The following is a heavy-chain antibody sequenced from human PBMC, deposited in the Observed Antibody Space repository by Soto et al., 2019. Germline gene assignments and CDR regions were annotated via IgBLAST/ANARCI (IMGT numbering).Heavy chain of an antibody. CDR2: IYTSGST. CDR3: ARDRESFSSDWFDP. Sequence: ESLSLTCPVSGVSISSYYWSWIRQPAGKGLEWIGRIYTSGSTNCNPSLKSLVTMSVDTSKNQFSLKLSSVTAADTAVYYCARDRESFSSDWFDPWGQGTMVTVS. J-gene: IGHJ5*02. V-gene: IGHV4-4*07. D-gene: IGHD3-16*01. CDR1: GVSISSYY.